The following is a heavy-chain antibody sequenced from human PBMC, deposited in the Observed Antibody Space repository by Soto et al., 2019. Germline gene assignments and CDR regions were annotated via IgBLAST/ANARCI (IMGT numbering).Heavy chain of an antibody. CDR1: GFTFSNYA. CDR3: AKDKGVFNWATSYFDY. CDR2: TSYDGNNE. D-gene: IGHD1-1*01. V-gene: IGHV3-30*18. Sequence: GGSLRLSCAASGFTFSNYAMHWVRQAPGKWLEWVALTSYDGNNEYYTDSVKGRFTISRDNSKNTLFLQMNSPRPEDTAVYYCAKDKGVFNWATSYFDYWGQGXLVTVS. J-gene: IGHJ4*02.